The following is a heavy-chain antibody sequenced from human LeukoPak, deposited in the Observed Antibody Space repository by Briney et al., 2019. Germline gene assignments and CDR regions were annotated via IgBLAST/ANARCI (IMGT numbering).Heavy chain of an antibody. D-gene: IGHD3-22*01. J-gene: IGHJ4*02. CDR3: ARDGARITMIVVVNPPSMAPDY. Sequence: ASVKVSCKASGYTFTSYGISWVRQAPGQGLEWMGWISAYNGNTNYAQKLQGRVTMTTDTSTSTAYMELRSLRSDDTAVYYCARDGARITMIVVVNPPSMAPDYWGQGTLVTVSS. CDR1: GYTFTSYG. CDR2: ISAYNGNT. V-gene: IGHV1-18*01.